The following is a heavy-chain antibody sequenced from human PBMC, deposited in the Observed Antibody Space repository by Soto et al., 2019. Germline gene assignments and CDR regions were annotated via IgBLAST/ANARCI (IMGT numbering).Heavy chain of an antibody. Sequence: LSLTCSVSGGSISNNNYHWGWIRQPPGKGLEWMGSIYYRGNTYYNPSLRSRITISVDTSRNQFSLALSSVTAADTAVYFCARLRGGCPADFWGQGTLVTVSS. J-gene: IGHJ4*02. CDR3: ARLRGGCPADF. V-gene: IGHV4-39*01. CDR2: IYYRGNT. CDR1: GGSISNNNYH. D-gene: IGHD3-16*01.